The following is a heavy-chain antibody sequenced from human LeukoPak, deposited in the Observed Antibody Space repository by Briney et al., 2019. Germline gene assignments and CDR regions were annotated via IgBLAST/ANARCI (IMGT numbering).Heavy chain of an antibody. V-gene: IGHV1-2*02. CDR1: GYTFTRYY. CDR2: INPNSGGT. J-gene: IGHJ4*02. D-gene: IGHD3-10*01. Sequence: GASVKVSCKASGYTFTRYYMHWVRQAPGQGLEWMGWINPNSGGTNYAQKFQGRVTMTRDTSTSTVYMELSSLRSEDTAVYYCARDSGMVRGTVDYWGQGTLVTVSS. CDR3: ARDSGMVRGTVDY.